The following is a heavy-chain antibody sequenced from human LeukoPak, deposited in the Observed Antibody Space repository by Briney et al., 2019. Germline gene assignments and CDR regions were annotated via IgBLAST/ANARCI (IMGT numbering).Heavy chain of an antibody. CDR1: GFTFSSYG. J-gene: IGHJ4*02. CDR2: ISGSGGST. D-gene: IGHD6-19*01. Sequence: GGSLRLSCAASGFTFSSYGMSWVRQAPGKGLERVSAISGSGGSTYYADSVKGRFTISRDNSKNTLYLQMNSLKTEDTAVYYCTVPLAVAGWTNDYWGQGTLVTVSS. V-gene: IGHV3-23*01. CDR3: TVPLAVAGWTNDY.